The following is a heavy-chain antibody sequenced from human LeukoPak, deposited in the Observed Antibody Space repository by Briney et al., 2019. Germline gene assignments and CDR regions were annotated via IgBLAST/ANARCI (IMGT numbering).Heavy chain of an antibody. CDR2: IYYNGRP. V-gene: IGHV4-39*01. CDR3: ARQDYSSGYYFDS. J-gene: IGHJ4*02. D-gene: IGHD4-11*01. CDR1: GVSFSSSNSY. Sequence: PSETLSLTCTVSGVSFSSSNSYWGWIRQPPGKGLEWIGSIYYNGRPYYTPSLESRVTISVDTSKNQFSLILSSVTAADTAVYDCARQDYSSGYYFDSWGLGTLVIVSS.